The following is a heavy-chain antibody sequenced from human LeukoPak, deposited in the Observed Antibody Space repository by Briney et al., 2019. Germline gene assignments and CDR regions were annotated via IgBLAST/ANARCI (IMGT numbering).Heavy chain of an antibody. CDR2: INHSGST. J-gene: IGHJ4*02. Sequence: SETLSLTCAVYGGSFSGYYWSWIRQPPGKGLEWIGEINHSGSTNYNPSLKSRVTISVDTSKNQFSLKLSSVTAADTAVYYCASHYDSSGYYALDYWGQGTLVTVSS. D-gene: IGHD3-22*01. CDR1: GGSFSGYY. CDR3: ASHYDSSGYYALDY. V-gene: IGHV4-34*01.